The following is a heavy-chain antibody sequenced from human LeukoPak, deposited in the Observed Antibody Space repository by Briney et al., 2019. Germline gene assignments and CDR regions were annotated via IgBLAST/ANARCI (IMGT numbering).Heavy chain of an antibody. D-gene: IGHD1-26*01. Sequence: GRSLRLSCAASGFTFSSYAMSWVRQAPGKGLEWVSAISGSGGSTYYADSVKGRFTISRDNSKNTLYLQMNSLRAEDTAVYYCAKGGFDGSYYDYWGQGTLVTVSS. J-gene: IGHJ4*02. CDR3: AKGGFDGSYYDY. CDR1: GFTFSSYA. V-gene: IGHV3-23*01. CDR2: ISGSGGST.